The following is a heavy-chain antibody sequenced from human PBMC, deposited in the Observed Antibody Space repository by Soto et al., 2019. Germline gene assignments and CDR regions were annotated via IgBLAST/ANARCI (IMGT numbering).Heavy chain of an antibody. Sequence: EVTVVESGGGLVQPGGSLRLSCAASGFTFSTYWMHWVRQVPGKGLVWVSRIKGDGSSLSYADSVKGRFTISRDNVENTVYLQMGSLRADDTAVYYCARGLKNYCGVDVWGQGTTVTVSS. CDR2: IKGDGSSL. CDR1: GFTFSTYW. CDR3: ARGLKNYCGVDV. J-gene: IGHJ6*02. V-gene: IGHV3-74*01.